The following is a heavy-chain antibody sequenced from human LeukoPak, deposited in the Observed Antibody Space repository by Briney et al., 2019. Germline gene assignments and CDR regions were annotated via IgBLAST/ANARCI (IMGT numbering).Heavy chain of an antibody. J-gene: IGHJ4*02. V-gene: IGHV4-4*07. D-gene: IGHD2-2*01. CDR1: GGSISSYY. CDR3: ARSSSHCSSTSCYPPYFDY. CDR2: IYTSGST. Sequence: SETLSLTCTVSGGSISSYYWSWIRQPAGKGLEWIGRIYTSGSTNYNPSLKSRVTMSVDTSKNQFSLKLSSVTAADTAVYYCARSSSHCSSTSCYPPYFDYWGQGTLVTVSS.